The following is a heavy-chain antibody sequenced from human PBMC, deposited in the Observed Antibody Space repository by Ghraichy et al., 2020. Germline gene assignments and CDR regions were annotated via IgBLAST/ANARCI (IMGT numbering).Heavy chain of an antibody. D-gene: IGHD2-15*01. CDR2: IRNKANSYTT. V-gene: IGHV3-72*01. CDR3: ARAYCSGGSCYAGAY. J-gene: IGHJ4*02. Sequence: GESLNISCAASGFTFSDDYMDWVRQAPGKGLEWVGRIRNKANSYTTEYAASVKGRFTISRDDSKSSLSVQMNSLKTEDTAMYYCARAYCSGGSCYAGAYWGQGTLVTVSS. CDR1: GFTFSDDY.